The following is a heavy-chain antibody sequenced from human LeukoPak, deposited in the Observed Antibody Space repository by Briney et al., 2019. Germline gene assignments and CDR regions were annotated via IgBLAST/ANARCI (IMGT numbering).Heavy chain of an antibody. Sequence: PGGSLRLSCTASGLTFSTYGMHWVRQAPGKGLEWVAFIRYDGSNKYYADSVKGRFTISRDNSKNTLYLEVNSLGADDTAVYYCARDSYGYNYFDYWGQGTLVTVSS. D-gene: IGHD5-18*01. V-gene: IGHV3-30*02. J-gene: IGHJ4*02. CDR2: IRYDGSNK. CDR3: ARDSYGYNYFDY. CDR1: GLTFSTYG.